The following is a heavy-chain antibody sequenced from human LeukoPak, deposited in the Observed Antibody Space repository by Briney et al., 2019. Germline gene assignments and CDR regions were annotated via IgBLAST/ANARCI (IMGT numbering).Heavy chain of an antibody. D-gene: IGHD3-10*01. CDR3: ATRELRYYGSGTYPVAFDI. V-gene: IGHV3-48*01. CDR2: ISSSSRTT. CDR1: AFSFSAYS. Sequence: GGSLRLSCAASAFSFSAYSMNWVRQAPGKGLEWVSYISSSSRTTYYADSVKGRFTISRDNAKNSLYLQMNSLQTEDTAVYYCATRELRYYGSGTYPVAFDIWGQGTMVTVSS. J-gene: IGHJ3*02.